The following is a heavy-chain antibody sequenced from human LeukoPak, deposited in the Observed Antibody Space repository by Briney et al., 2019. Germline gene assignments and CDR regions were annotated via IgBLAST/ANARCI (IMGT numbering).Heavy chain of an antibody. V-gene: IGHV4-39*07. CDR2: IYCGGT. CDR3: ARSEEAVAGYYYYYMDV. D-gene: IGHD6-19*01. J-gene: IGHJ6*03. Sequence: PSETLSLTCTVSGDSISSSDYYSGWIRQPPRKGLEWIVCIYCGGTYYTPSLKSRVTTSVDTSKNQFSLKLSSVTAADTAVYYFARSEEAVAGYYYYYMDVWGKGTKVTASS. CDR1: GDSISSSDYY.